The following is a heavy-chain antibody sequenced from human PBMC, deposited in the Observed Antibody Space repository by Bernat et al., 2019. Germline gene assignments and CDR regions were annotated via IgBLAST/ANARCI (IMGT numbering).Heavy chain of an antibody. V-gene: IGHV5-10-1*03. CDR1: GYSFTSYW. CDR2: TDPSDSYN. Sequence: EVQLVQSGAEVKKPGESLRISCKGSGYSFTSYWISLVRQMPGKGLEWMGRTDPSDSYNLYTPSIQGHVTISADTSISTAYLQWSSLKASDTAMYYCARAYDFWSGYYRVNWFDPWGQGTLVTVSS. J-gene: IGHJ5*02. CDR3: ARAYDFWSGYYRVNWFDP. D-gene: IGHD3-3*01.